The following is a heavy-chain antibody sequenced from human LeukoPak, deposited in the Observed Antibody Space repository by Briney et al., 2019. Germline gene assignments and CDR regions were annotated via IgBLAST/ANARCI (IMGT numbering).Heavy chain of an antibody. CDR1: GGSISSSGFF. CDR3: ARHGNIVVVVAATAFDY. CDR2: IYYSGNT. D-gene: IGHD2-15*01. J-gene: IGHJ4*02. V-gene: IGHV4-39*01. Sequence: SETLSLTCTVSGGSISSSGFFWGWIRQLPGKALEWIGSIYYSGNTYYNPSLNSRVTISVDTSKSQFSLKVNSVTAADTAVYYCARHGNIVVVVAATAFDYWGQGTLVTVSS.